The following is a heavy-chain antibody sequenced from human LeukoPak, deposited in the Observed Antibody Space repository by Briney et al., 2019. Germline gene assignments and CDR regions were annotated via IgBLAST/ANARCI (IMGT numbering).Heavy chain of an antibody. CDR2: IKQDGSEK. CDR3: XXXXXXXXXXLGGSSSFHYHYYMDV. J-gene: IGHJ6*03. Sequence: PGGSLRLSCAASGFSFDDYGMSWVRQAPGKGLEWVANIKQDGSEKYYVYSVKGRFTISRDNAKNSLYLQMNSRRAEDTAVSYCXXXXXXXXXXLGGSSSFHYHYYMDVWGKGTTVTVSS. D-gene: IGHD6-13*01. V-gene: IGHV3-7*01. CDR1: GFSFDDYG.